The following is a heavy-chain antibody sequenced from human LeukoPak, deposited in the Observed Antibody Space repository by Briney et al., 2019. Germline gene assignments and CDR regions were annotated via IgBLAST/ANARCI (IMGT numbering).Heavy chain of an antibody. J-gene: IGHJ6*02. V-gene: IGHV3-30*18. CDR1: GFTFSSYG. CDR2: ISYDGSNK. Sequence: GRSLRLSCAASGFTFSSYGMHWVRQAPGKGLEWVAVISYDGSNKYYADSVKGRFTISRDNSKNTLYLQMNSLRAEDTAVYYCAKDLWYYYGSGSWYYYYGMDVWGQGTTVTVSS. CDR3: AKDLWYYYGSGSWYYYYGMDV. D-gene: IGHD3-10*01.